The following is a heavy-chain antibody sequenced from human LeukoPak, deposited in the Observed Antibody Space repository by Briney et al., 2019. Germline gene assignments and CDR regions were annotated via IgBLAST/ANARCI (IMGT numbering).Heavy chain of an antibody. V-gene: IGHV4-4*02. Sequence: KSSETLSLTCTVSGGSISSYWWSWVRQPPGKGLEWIGEIYHSGSTNYNPSLKSRVTISVDKSKNQFSLKLSSVTAADTAVYYCAREELLLGQQLVHYWGQGTLVTVSS. CDR1: GGSISSYW. D-gene: IGHD6-13*01. CDR3: AREELLLGQQLVHY. CDR2: IYHSGST. J-gene: IGHJ4*02.